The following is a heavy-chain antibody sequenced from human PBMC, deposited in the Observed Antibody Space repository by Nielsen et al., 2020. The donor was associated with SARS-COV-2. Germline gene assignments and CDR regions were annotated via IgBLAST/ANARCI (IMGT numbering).Heavy chain of an antibody. CDR2: ISYDGSNK. V-gene: IGHV3-30*03. CDR1: GFTFSSYG. J-gene: IGHJ4*02. Sequence: GESLKISCAASGFTFSSYGMHWVRQAPGKGLEWVAVISYDGSNKYYADSVKGRFTISRDNAKNSLYLQMNSLRAEDTALYYCAATAPRDYDSSGYYFDYWGQGTLVTVSS. D-gene: IGHD3-22*01. CDR3: AATAPRDYDSSGYYFDY.